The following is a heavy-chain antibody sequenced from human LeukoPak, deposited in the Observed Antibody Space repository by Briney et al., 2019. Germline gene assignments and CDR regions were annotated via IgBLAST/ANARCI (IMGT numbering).Heavy chain of an antibody. Sequence: GGSLGLSCAVSGFTFSTYSIHWVRQAPGKGLEWVAVISYDGSNKYYADSVKGRFTISRDNSKNTLYLQMNSLRAEDTAVYYCARDGGGKIGYWGQGTLVTVSS. CDR2: ISYDGSNK. V-gene: IGHV3-30*14. D-gene: IGHD2-15*01. CDR3: ARDGGGKIGY. CDR1: GFTFSTYS. J-gene: IGHJ4*02.